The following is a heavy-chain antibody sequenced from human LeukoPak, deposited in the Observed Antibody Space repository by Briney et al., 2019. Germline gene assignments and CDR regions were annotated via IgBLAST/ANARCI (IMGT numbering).Heavy chain of an antibody. Sequence: ASVKVSCKASGFTFTSSAMHWVRQAPGQGLEWMGWINPNSGGINSAQKFQGRVTMTRDTSISTAYMELSRPRSDDTAVYYCARGGRLELLVYFYYYMDVWGKGTTVTVSS. CDR3: ARGGRLELLVYFYYYMDV. D-gene: IGHD1-26*01. CDR1: GFTFTSSA. J-gene: IGHJ6*03. CDR2: INPNSGGI. V-gene: IGHV1-2*02.